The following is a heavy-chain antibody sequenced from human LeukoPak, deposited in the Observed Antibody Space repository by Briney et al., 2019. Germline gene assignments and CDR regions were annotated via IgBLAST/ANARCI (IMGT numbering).Heavy chain of an antibody. CDR1: GYTFTSYG. D-gene: IGHD2-2*01. CDR2: ISAYNGNT. J-gene: IGHJ6*02. Sequence: AASVKVSCKASGYTFTSYGISWVRQAPGQGLEWMGWISAYNGNTNYAQKLQGRVTMTTDTSTSTAYMELRSLRSDDTAVYYCAIIVVVPAAITQSYYYGMDVWGPGTTVTVSS. CDR3: AIIVVVPAAITQSYYYGMDV. V-gene: IGHV1-18*01.